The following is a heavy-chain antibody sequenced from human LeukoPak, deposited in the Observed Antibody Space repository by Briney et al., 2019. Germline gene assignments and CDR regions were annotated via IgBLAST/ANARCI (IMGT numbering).Heavy chain of an antibody. J-gene: IGHJ3*02. V-gene: IGHV4-59*01. CDR2: ISYSGST. CDR3: ARTNTFDI. CDR1: GGSIRGCY. Sequence: SGTLSLTCTVSGGSIRGCYWNWIRQPPGKGLQWIGYISYSGSTNYNPSLKSRVTISVDTSRNQVSLKLTSMTAADTGVYYCARTNTFDIGGQGTMVTVSS.